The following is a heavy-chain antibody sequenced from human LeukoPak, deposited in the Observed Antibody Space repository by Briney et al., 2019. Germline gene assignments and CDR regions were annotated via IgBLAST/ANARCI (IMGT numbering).Heavy chain of an antibody. CDR1: GYTLTELS. Sequence: ASVKVSRKVSGYTLTELSMHWVRQAPGKGLEGMGGFDPEDGETIYAQKFQGRVTMTEDTSTDTAYMELSSLRSEDTAVYYCATEVGCSSTSCYMGDYWGQGTLVTVSS. CDR2: FDPEDGET. CDR3: ATEVGCSSTSCYMGDY. V-gene: IGHV1-24*01. J-gene: IGHJ4*02. D-gene: IGHD2-2*01.